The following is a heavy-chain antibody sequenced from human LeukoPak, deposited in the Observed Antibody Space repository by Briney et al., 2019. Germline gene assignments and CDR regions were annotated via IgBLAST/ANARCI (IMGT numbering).Heavy chain of an antibody. CDR1: GFTFSSYA. J-gene: IGHJ4*02. CDR3: AKDGPSSTSCLDY. D-gene: IGHD2-2*01. V-gene: IGHV3-30*04. Sequence: PGRSLRLSCAASGFTFSSYAMHWVRQAPGKGLEWVAVISYDGSNKYYADSVKGRFTISRDNSKNTLYLQMNSLRAEDTAVYYCAKDGPSSTSCLDYWGQGTLVTVSS. CDR2: ISYDGSNK.